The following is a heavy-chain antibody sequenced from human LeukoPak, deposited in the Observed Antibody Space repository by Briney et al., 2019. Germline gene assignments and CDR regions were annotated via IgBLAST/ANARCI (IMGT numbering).Heavy chain of an antibody. D-gene: IGHD3-3*01. J-gene: IGHJ4*02. CDR3: ARGGYDFWSPNYYFDY. CDR1: GFTFSSYS. Sequence: PGGSLRLSCAASGFTFSSYSMNWVRQAPGKGLEWVSSISSSSSYIYYADSVKGRFTISRDNAKNSLYLQMSSLRAEDTAVYYCARGGYDFWSPNYYFDYWGQGTLVTVSS. V-gene: IGHV3-21*01. CDR2: ISSSSSYI.